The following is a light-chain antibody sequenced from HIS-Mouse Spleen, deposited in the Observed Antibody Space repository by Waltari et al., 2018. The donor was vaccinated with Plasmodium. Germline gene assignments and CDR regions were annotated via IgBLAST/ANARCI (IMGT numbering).Light chain of an antibody. J-gene: IGLJ1*01. CDR3: SSYTSSSTQV. CDR1: SSDVGGYNY. Sequence: QSALTQPASVSGSPGQSITIPCTGTSSDVGGYNYVSRYQQHPGKAPKLMIYEVSNRPSGVSNRCSGSRSGSTASLTISGLQAEDEADYYCSSYTSSSTQVFGTGTKVTVL. V-gene: IGLV2-14*01. CDR2: EVS.